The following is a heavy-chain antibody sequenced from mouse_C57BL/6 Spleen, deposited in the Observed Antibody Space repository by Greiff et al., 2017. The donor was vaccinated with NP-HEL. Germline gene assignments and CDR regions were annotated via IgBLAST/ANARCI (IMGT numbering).Heavy chain of an antibody. J-gene: IGHJ4*01. Sequence: QVQLQQPGAELVRPGSSVKLSCKASGYTFTSYWMHWVKQRPIQGLEWIGNIDPSDSETHYNQKFKDKATLTVDKSSSTAYMQLSSLTSEYSAVYYCARYSNYVDYYAMDYWGQGTSVTVSS. CDR2: IDPSDSET. D-gene: IGHD2-5*01. V-gene: IGHV1-52*01. CDR3: ARYSNYVDYYAMDY. CDR1: GYTFTSYW.